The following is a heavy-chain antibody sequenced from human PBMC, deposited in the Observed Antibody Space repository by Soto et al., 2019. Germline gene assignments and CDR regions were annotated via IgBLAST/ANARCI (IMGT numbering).Heavy chain of an antibody. CDR2: IIPILGIA. J-gene: IGHJ6*03. Sequence: QVQLXQSGAXXKKPGASVKXSXXASGGTFSSYTISWVRQAPGQGLEWMGRIIPILGIANYAQKFQGRVTITADKSTSTAYMELSSLRSEDTAVYYCARDLRGFCSSTSCPPPYYYYYMDVWGKGTTVTVSS. CDR1: GGTFSSYT. D-gene: IGHD2-2*03. V-gene: IGHV1-69*08. CDR3: ARDLRGFCSSTSCPPPYYYYYMDV.